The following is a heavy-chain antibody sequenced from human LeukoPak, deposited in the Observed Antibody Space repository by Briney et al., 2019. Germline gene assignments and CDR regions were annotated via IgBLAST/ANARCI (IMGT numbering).Heavy chain of an antibody. CDR3: ARLSSYLCPGGMTLDGYDI. CDR1: CGPLSRVRFQ. Sequence: SETLSLPRSVSCGPLSRVRFQRRWIRQPPGKGLEWIVYIYYTGSTSYNLSLKSRLTISLDTSKNLFSLKLRSVTAADPALYFSARLSSYLCPGGMTLDGYDIWGQGTMVTVSS. CDR2: IYYTGST. D-gene: IGHD1-26*01. V-gene: IGHV4-61*01. J-gene: IGHJ3*02.